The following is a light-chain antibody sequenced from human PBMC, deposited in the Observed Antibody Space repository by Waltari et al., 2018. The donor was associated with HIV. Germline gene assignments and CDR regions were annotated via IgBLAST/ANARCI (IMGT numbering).Light chain of an antibody. CDR2: AAS. CDR1: QPVSTY. V-gene: IGKV1-39*01. J-gene: IGKJ3*01. Sequence: DIQMTQSPSSLSASLGDRVTITCRASQPVSTYVNWYQQKPGKAPKLLIYAASSLQSGVPSRFSGSGSGTDFTLTISSLHPEDFATYYCQQTYNTLLFTFGPGTTVDV. CDR3: QQTYNTLLFT.